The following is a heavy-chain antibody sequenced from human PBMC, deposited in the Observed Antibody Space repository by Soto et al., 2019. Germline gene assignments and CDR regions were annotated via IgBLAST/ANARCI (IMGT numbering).Heavy chain of an antibody. CDR2: ISGSGGST. J-gene: IGHJ6*02. V-gene: IGHV3-23*01. CDR1: GFTFSSYA. Sequence: GGSLRLSCAASGFTFSSYAMSWVRQAPGKGLEWVSAISGSGGSTYYADSVKGRFTISRDNSKNTLYLQMNSLRAEDTAVYYCAKDSVIVVVPAVVDIVARDGMDVWGQGTTVTVSS. CDR3: AKDSVIVVVPAVVDIVARDGMDV. D-gene: IGHD2-2*01.